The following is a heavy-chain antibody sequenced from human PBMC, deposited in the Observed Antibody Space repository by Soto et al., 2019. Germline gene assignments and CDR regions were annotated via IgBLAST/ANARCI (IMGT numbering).Heavy chain of an antibody. CDR3: ARSQGSSTSLEIYYYYYYGMGV. D-gene: IGHD2-2*01. Sequence: QVQLVQSGAEVKKPGSSVKVSCKACGGTFGSYAISWVRQAPGQGLEWMGGIIPIPGTANYAQKFQGRVTIAADESTSTAYMELSSLRSEDTAVYYCARSQGSSTSLEIYYYYYYGMGVWGQGTTFTVSS. V-gene: IGHV1-69*01. CDR2: IIPIPGTA. J-gene: IGHJ6*02. CDR1: GGTFGSYA.